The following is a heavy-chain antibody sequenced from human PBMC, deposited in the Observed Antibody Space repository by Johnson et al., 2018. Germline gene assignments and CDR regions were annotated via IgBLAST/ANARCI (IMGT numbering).Heavy chain of an antibody. Sequence: VQLVQSGGGLVQPGESLRLSCVASGFSFSTYSMNWVRQAPGKGLEWLSYIDSRSSSIYYADSVKGRFTISRDNANNSLFLQRNSLRYEATAVYYCARDLDYGDPLNFYYYGMDFGGQGTTVTVS. CDR2: IDSRSSSI. D-gene: IGHD4-17*01. V-gene: IGHV3-48*02. CDR3: ARDLDYGDPLNFYYYGMDF. J-gene: IGHJ6*02. CDR1: GFSFSTYS.